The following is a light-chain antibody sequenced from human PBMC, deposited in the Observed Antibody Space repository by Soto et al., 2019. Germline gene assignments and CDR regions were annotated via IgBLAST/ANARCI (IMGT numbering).Light chain of an antibody. V-gene: IGKV1D-8*03. CDR2: GAS. CDR3: QQSYTTPLT. J-gene: IGKJ4*01. CDR1: QGISNY. Sequence: VIWMTQSPSLLSASTGDRVTISCRMSQGISNYLAWYQQKPGKVPELLIYGASTLQSGVPSRFTGSRSETNFTLIISSLQPEDFATYYCQQSYTTPLTFGGGTKVDIK.